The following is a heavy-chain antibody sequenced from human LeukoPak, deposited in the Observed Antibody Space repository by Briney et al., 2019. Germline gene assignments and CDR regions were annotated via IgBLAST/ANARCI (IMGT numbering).Heavy chain of an antibody. CDR3: VRDDPGVQQERRLSPFDI. J-gene: IGHJ3*02. CDR1: GFTFSSYE. CDR2: ISSSGSTI. Sequence: GGSLRLSCAASGFTFSSYEMNWVRQAPGKGLEWVSYISSSGSTIYYADSVKGRSTISRDDAKSSLYLQMDSLRVEDTALYYCVRDDPGVQQERRLSPFDIWGQGTMVTVSS. V-gene: IGHV3-48*03. D-gene: IGHD1-1*01.